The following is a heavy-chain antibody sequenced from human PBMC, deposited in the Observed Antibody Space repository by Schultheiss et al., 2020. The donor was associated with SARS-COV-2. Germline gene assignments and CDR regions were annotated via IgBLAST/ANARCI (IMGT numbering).Heavy chain of an antibody. D-gene: IGHD4-17*01. V-gene: IGHV4-31*03. CDR1: GGSISGSNYY. Sequence: SETLSLTCNVSGGSISGSNYYWGWIRQPPGQGLEWIGYIFYIGSTYYNPSLKSRVTISVDTSRNQFSLKLSSVTAADTAVYYCARDSNYGDYESRGLDVWGQGTTVTVSS. J-gene: IGHJ6*02. CDR2: IFYIGST. CDR3: ARDSNYGDYESRGLDV.